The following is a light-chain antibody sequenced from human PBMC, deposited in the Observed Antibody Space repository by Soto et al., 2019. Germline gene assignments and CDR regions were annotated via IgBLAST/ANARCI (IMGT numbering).Light chain of an antibody. CDR3: QQYGST. CDR2: GAS. J-gene: IGKJ4*01. V-gene: IGKV3-20*01. CDR1: QSVSSSY. Sequence: EIVLTQSPGTLSLSPGERATLSCRASQSVSSSYLAWYQQKPGQAPRLLIYGASSRATGIPDRFSGSGSGTDFTLTICRLEPEDFAVYYCQQYGSTFGGGTKVEIK.